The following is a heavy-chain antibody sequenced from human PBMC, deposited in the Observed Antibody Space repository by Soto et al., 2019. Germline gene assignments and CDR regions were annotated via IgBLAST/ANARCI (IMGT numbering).Heavy chain of an antibody. CDR2: ISSSSSTI. Sequence: VGSLRLSCAASGFTFSSYSMNWVRQAPGKGLEWVSYISSSSSTIYYADSVKGRFTISRDNAKNSLYLQMNSLRDEDTAVYYCARGGALELRFTFDYWGQGTLVTVSS. CDR3: ARGGALELRFTFDY. V-gene: IGHV3-48*02. J-gene: IGHJ4*02. D-gene: IGHD1-7*01. CDR1: GFTFSSYS.